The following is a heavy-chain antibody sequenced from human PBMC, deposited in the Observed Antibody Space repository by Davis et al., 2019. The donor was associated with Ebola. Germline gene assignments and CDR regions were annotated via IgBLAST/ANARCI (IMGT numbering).Heavy chain of an antibody. CDR2: INPSGCST. D-gene: IGHD2-15*01. CDR3: AREIVVVVAVTGYYYYGMDV. CDR1: GYTFTSYY. V-gene: IGHV1-46*01. Sequence: AASVKVSCKASGYTFTSYYMHWVRQAPGQGLEWMGIINPSGCSTSYAQKFQGRVTMTRDTSTSTVYMELSSLRSEDTAVYYCAREIVVVVAVTGYYYYGMDVWGKGTTVTVSS. J-gene: IGHJ6*04.